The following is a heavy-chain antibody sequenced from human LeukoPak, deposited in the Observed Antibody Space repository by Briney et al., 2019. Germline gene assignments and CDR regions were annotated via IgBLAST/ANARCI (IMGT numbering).Heavy chain of an antibody. CDR2: IYTSEST. J-gene: IGHJ4*02. V-gene: IGHV4-4*07. CDR1: GGSISSYY. CDR3: ARDVGGYTYGYSFDY. Sequence: SETLSLTCTVSGGSISSYYWNWIRQPAGKGLEWSGRIYTSESTNYNPSLKSRVTMSVDTSKNQFSLKLSSVTAADTAVYYCARDVGGYTYGYSFDYWGQGTLVTVSS. D-gene: IGHD5-18*01.